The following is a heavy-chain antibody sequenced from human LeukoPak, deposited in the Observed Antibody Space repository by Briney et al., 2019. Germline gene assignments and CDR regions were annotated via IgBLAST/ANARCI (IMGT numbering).Heavy chain of an antibody. Sequence: ASVKVSCKVSGYSFTSNYIHWVRQAPGQGLEWMGMIYPRDGSTSYAQRFQDRVTVTRDTSTSTVHVELSGLRSEDTAVYYCARDQEGFDYWGQGTLVTVSS. CDR3: ARDQEGFDY. CDR2: IYPRDGST. V-gene: IGHV1-46*01. CDR1: GYSFTSNY. J-gene: IGHJ4*02.